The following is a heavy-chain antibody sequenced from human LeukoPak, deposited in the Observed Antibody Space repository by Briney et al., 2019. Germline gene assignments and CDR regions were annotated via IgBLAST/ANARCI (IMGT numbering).Heavy chain of an antibody. CDR3: AREKSVVVVAATRRETGIFDY. CDR1: GGTFSSYA. V-gene: IGHV1-69*13. CDR2: IIPIYGTA. Sequence: SVKVSCKASGGTFSSYAISWVRQAPGQGLEWMGGIIPIYGTANYAQKFQGRVTITADESTSTAYMELSSLRSEDTAVYYCAREKSVVVVAATRRETGIFDYWGQGTLVTVSS. D-gene: IGHD2-15*01. J-gene: IGHJ4*02.